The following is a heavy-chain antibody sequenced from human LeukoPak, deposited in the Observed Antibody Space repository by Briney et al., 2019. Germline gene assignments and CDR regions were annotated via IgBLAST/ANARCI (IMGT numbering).Heavy chain of an antibody. J-gene: IGHJ5*02. V-gene: IGHV4-59*08. CDR3: ARRAGYWFDP. CDR2: IYYSRST. D-gene: IGHD3-10*01. CDR1: GGSISSYY. Sequence: PSETLSLTCTVSGGSISSYYWSWIRQPPGKGLEWIGYIYYSRSTNYNPSLKSRVTISVDTSKNQFSLKLSSVTAADTAVYYCARRAGYWFDPWGQGTLVTVSS.